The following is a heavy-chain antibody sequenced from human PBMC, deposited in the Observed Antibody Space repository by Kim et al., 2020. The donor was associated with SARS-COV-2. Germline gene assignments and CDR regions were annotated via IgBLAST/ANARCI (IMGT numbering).Heavy chain of an antibody. V-gene: IGHV3-9*01. J-gene: IGHJ2*01. CDR2: ISWNSGSI. Sequence: GGSLRLSCAASGFTFDDYAMHWVRQAPGKGLEWVSGISWNSGSIGYADSVKGRFTISRDNAKNSLYLQMNSLRAEDTALYYCAKDIGIPGPGYSYGLRYHNWYFDLWGRGTLVTVSS. CDR1: GFTFDDYA. CDR3: AKDIGIPGPGYSYGLRYHNWYFDL. D-gene: IGHD5-18*01.